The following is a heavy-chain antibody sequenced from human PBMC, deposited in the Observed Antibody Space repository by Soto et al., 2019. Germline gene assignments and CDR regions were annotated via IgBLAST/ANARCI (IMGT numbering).Heavy chain of an antibody. D-gene: IGHD1-1*01. CDR1: GLTVSGKKY. CDR2: VYDVDGT. Sequence: GGSLRLSCAASGLTVSGKKYIAWVRQAPGKGLEWVSGVYDVDGTYYADSVRGRFTISRDTSKTIVFLEMNDLRPDDTAVYYCASWLQREHAYDVWGLGTTVTVSS. J-gene: IGHJ3*01. V-gene: IGHV3-53*01. CDR3: ASWLQREHAYDV.